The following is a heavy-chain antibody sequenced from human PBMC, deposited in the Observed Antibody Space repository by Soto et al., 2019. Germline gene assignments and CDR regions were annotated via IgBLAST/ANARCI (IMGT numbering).Heavy chain of an antibody. Sequence: QVQLQQWGAGLLKPSETLSLTCAVYGGSFSGYYWSWIRQPPGKGLEWIGEINHSGSTNYNPSLKSRVTISVDTSKNQFSLKLSSLTAADTAVYYCARGNDILTGYYMGFDYWGQGTLVTVSS. J-gene: IGHJ4*02. V-gene: IGHV4-34*01. CDR3: ARGNDILTGYYMGFDY. CDR2: INHSGST. D-gene: IGHD3-9*01. CDR1: GGSFSGYY.